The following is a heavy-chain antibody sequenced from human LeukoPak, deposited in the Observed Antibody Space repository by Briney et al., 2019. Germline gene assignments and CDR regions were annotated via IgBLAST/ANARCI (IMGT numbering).Heavy chain of an antibody. V-gene: IGHV3-23*01. Sequence: PGGSLRLSCAASGFTFSSYAMSWVRQAPGKGLEWVSAISGSGGSTYYADSVKGRFTISRDISKNTLYVQMDSLRVEDTAVYYCAKGLGKATITPLGYWGQGTLVTVSS. CDR2: ISGSGGST. CDR1: GFTFSSYA. D-gene: IGHD5-24*01. J-gene: IGHJ4*02. CDR3: AKGLGKATITPLGY.